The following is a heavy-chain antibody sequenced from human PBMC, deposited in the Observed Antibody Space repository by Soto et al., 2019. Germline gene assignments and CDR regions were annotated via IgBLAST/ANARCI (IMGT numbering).Heavy chain of an antibody. CDR2: IRVHNGDT. CDR1: GYTFTSNG. Sequence: ASVKVSCRASGYTFTSNGISWVRQAPGQGLEWMGWIRVHNGDTKYAQKFQGRVTMTTDPSTSTVNMELRSLRSDDTAVYYCARVKDMATIIDYWGQGTLVTVSS. D-gene: IGHD5-12*01. CDR3: ARVKDMATIIDY. J-gene: IGHJ4*02. V-gene: IGHV1-18*01.